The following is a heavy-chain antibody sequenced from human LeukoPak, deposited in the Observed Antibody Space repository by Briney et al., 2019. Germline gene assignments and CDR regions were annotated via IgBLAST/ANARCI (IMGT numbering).Heavy chain of an antibody. D-gene: IGHD3-9*01. CDR1: GGSFSGYY. CDR2: IYSGGST. CDR3: AREEYDILTGHPEYYFDY. V-gene: IGHV3-53*01. J-gene: IGHJ4*02. Sequence: QSSETLSLTCAVYGGSFSGYYWSWVRQAPGKGLEWVSLIYSGGSTYYADSVKGRFTISRDNAKNSLYLQMNSLRAEDTAVYYCAREEYDILTGHPEYYFDYWGQGTLVTVSS.